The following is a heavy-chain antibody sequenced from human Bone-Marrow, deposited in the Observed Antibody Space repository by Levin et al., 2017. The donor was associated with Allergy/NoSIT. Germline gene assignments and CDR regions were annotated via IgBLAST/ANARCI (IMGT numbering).Heavy chain of an antibody. CDR3: ARTTVTTLGYYYYYGMDV. Sequence: SETLSLTCTVSGGSISSSSYYWGWIRQPPGKGLEWIGSIYYSGSTYYNPSLKSRVTISVDTSKNQFSLKLSSVTAADTAVYYCARTTVTTLGYYYYYGMDVWGQGTTVTVSS. D-gene: IGHD4-11*01. CDR2: IYYSGST. J-gene: IGHJ6*02. CDR1: GGSISSSSYY. V-gene: IGHV4-39*01.